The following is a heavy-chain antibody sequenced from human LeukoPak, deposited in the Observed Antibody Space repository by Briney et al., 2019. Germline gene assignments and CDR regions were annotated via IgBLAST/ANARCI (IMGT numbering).Heavy chain of an antibody. J-gene: IGHJ3*02. D-gene: IGHD3-22*01. CDR1: GFTFDDYA. CDR3: ARTMIVVVIKRRGDAFDI. Sequence: LPGGSLRLSCAVSGFTFDDYAMHWVRQVPGKGLEWVSGINWNSDSIGYADSVKGRFTTSRDNAKNSLYLQMNSLRAEDTAVYYCARTMIVVVIKRRGDAFDIWGQGTMVTVSS. V-gene: IGHV3-9*01. CDR2: INWNSDSI.